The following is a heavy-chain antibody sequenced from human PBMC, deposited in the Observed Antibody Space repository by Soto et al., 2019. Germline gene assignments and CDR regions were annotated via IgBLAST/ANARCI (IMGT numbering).Heavy chain of an antibody. Sequence: QVQLVQSGAEVKKPGSSVKVSCKASGGTFRNYVISWVRQAPGQGLEWMGGIIPIFGTANYAQKFRGRVRITADESTSTAYMELSSLRSEDTAVYYCAGVFSDEKSKYYFDYWGQGTLVTVSS. V-gene: IGHV1-69*01. CDR3: AGVFSDEKSKYYFDY. J-gene: IGHJ4*02. CDR2: IIPIFGTA. CDR1: GGTFRNYV. D-gene: IGHD1-26*01.